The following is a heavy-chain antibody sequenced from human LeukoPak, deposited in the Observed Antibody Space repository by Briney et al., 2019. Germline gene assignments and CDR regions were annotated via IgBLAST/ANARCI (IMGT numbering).Heavy chain of an antibody. J-gene: IGHJ4*02. CDR1: GGSISSYY. D-gene: IGHD3-22*01. CDR2: IYYSGST. Sequence: PSETLSLTCTVSGGSISSYYWSWIRQPPGKGLEWIGYIYYSGSTNYNPSLKSRVTISVDTSKNQFSLKLSSVTAADTAVYYCARKRPNYYDSSGYFDYWGQGTLVTVSS. V-gene: IGHV4-59*12. CDR3: ARKRPNYYDSSGYFDY.